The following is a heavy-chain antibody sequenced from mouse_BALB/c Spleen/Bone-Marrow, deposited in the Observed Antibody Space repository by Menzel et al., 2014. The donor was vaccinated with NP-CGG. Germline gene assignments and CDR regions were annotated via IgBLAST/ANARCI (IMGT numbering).Heavy chain of an antibody. CDR2: ISYSDNT. CDR3: ARLGGYYAWFAY. V-gene: IGHV3-8*02. J-gene: IGHJ3*01. D-gene: IGHD2-3*01. CDR1: GDSITSGY. Sequence: DVQLVESGPSLVKPSQTLSLTCSVTGDSITSGYWNWIRKFPGNKLEFMGYISYSDNTYFNPSLKSRISITRDTSKNQYYLQLNSVTTEDTATYYCARLGGYYAWFAYWGQGTLVTVSA.